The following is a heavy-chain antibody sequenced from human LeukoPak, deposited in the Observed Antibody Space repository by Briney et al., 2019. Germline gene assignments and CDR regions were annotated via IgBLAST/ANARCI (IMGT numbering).Heavy chain of an antibody. Sequence: GGSRRLSCAASGFTFDDYAMHWVRQAPGKGLEWVSGISWNSGSIGYADSVKGRFTISRDNAKNSLYLQMNSLRAENTALYYCAKVGSGWSYWGQGTLVTVSS. J-gene: IGHJ4*02. CDR2: ISWNSGSI. CDR3: AKVGSGWSY. V-gene: IGHV3-9*01. D-gene: IGHD6-19*01. CDR1: GFTFDDYA.